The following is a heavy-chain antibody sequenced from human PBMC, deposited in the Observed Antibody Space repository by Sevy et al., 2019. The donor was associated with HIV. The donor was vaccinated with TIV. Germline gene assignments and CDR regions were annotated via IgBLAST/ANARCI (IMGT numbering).Heavy chain of an antibody. CDR3: AREGCTKPHDY. V-gene: IGHV3-23*01. CDR1: GFTFSKYS. D-gene: IGHD2-8*01. J-gene: IGHJ4*02. CDR2: LSFGCGEI. Sequence: GGSLRLSCAASGFTFSKYSMSWVRQPPGKGLEWVSTLSFGCGEINHADSVKGRLTISRDNSKNSLYLQRNNLRAEDTAVYYCAREGCTKPHDYWGQGTLVTVSS.